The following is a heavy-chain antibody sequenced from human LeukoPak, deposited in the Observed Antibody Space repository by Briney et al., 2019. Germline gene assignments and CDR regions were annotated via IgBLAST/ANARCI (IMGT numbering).Heavy chain of an antibody. CDR1: GFTFSSYA. J-gene: IGHJ4*02. V-gene: IGHV3-23*01. CDR2: ISGSGGST. CDR3: AKKFGVLKKPYYFDY. D-gene: IGHD3-16*01. Sequence: GGSLRLSCAASGFTFSSYAMSWVRQAPGKGLEWVSAISGSGGSTYYADSVKGRFTISRDNSKNTLYLQMNSLRAEDTAVYYCAKKFGVLKKPYYFDYWGQGTLVTVSS.